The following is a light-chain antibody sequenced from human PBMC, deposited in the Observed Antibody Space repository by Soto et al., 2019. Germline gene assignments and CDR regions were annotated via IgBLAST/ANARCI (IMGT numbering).Light chain of an antibody. V-gene: IGKV3-20*01. CDR2: GAS. CDR3: QQYGSSPRT. CDR1: QTVSSS. Sequence: VLTQSPATLSLSPGERATLSCRASQTVSSSLAWYQQKPGQAPRLLIYGASSRATGIPDRFSGSGSGTDFTLTISRLEPEDFAVYYCQQYGSSPRTVGQGTKGDI. J-gene: IGKJ1*01.